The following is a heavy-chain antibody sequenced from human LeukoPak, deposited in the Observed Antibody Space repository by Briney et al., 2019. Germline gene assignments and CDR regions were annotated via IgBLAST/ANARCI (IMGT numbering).Heavy chain of an antibody. CDR2: IYINGST. CDR3: ARGPAPYCSSTSCQTYYYYYYMDV. J-gene: IGHJ6*03. CDR1: GGSISSGSYY. V-gene: IGHV4-61*02. D-gene: IGHD2-2*01. Sequence: SQTLSLTCSVSGGSISSGSYYWSWIRQPAGKGLEWIGRIYINGSTNYNPSLKSRVTISVDTSKNQFSLKLSSVTAADTAVYYCARGPAPYCSSTSCQTYYYYYYMDVWGKGTTVTVSS.